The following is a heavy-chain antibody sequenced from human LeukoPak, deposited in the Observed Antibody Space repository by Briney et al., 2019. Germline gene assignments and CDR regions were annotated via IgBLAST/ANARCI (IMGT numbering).Heavy chain of an antibody. J-gene: IGHJ6*02. CDR2: ISYDGSNK. V-gene: IGHV3-30-3*01. CDR3: ARDQNDSSGYYSLYYYYYGMDV. D-gene: IGHD3-22*01. CDR1: GFTFSSYA. Sequence: GGSLRLSCAASGFTFSSYAMHWVRQAPGKGLEWVAVISYDGSNKYYADCVKGRFTISRDNSKNTLYLQMNSLRAEDTAVYYCARDQNDSSGYYSLYYYYYGMDVWGQGTTVTVSS.